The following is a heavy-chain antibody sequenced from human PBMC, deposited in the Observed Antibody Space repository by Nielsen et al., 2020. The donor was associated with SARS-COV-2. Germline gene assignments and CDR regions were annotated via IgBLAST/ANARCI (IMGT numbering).Heavy chain of an antibody. Sequence: GESLKISCSASGFTFSSYAMHWVRQAPGKGLEWAALISYDGSNRYHGDSVKGRFTISRDGSKNTLFLQMNSLGPEDTAVYFCARDQMFRAVHYFYHYNMDVWGKGTTVSVSS. CDR3: ARDQMFRAVHYFYHYNMDV. CDR2: ISYDGSNR. D-gene: IGHD3-10*02. CDR1: GFTFSSYA. J-gene: IGHJ6*03. V-gene: IGHV3-30-3*01.